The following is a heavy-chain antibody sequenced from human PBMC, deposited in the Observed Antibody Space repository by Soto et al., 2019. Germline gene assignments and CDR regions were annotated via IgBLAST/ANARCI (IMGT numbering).Heavy chain of an antibody. Sequence: PSETLSLTCAVSGCSISSSNWWSWVRQPPGKGLEWIGEIYHSGSTNYNPSLKSRVTISVDKSKNQFSLKLSSVTAADTAVYYCARDLAYGDAYFDYWGQGTLVTVSS. D-gene: IGHD4-17*01. CDR1: GCSISSSNW. J-gene: IGHJ4*02. V-gene: IGHV4-4*02. CDR3: ARDLAYGDAYFDY. CDR2: IYHSGST.